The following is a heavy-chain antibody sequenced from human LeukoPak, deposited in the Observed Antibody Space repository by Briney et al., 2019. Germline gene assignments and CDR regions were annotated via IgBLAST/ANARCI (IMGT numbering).Heavy chain of an antibody. J-gene: IGHJ3*02. CDR2: IYHSGST. D-gene: IGHD1-26*01. V-gene: IGHV4-39*07. CDR1: GGSISSSIYY. CDR3: ARGWVVGATGDAFDI. Sequence: SETLSLTCSVSGGSISSSIYYWGWIRQPPGKGLEWIGEIYHSGSTNYNPSPKRLVTISVDKSKNQFSLKLSSVTAADTAVYYCARGWVVGATGDAFDIWGQGTMVTVSP.